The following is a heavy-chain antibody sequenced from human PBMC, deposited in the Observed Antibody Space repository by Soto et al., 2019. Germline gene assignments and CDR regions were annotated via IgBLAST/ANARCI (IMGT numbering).Heavy chain of an antibody. CDR3: ARDIVVVVAATPYYYGMDV. V-gene: IGHV1-69*01. J-gene: IGHJ6*02. CDR2: IIPIFGTA. CDR1: GGTFSSYA. D-gene: IGHD2-15*01. Sequence: QVQLVQSWAEVQKPGSSVKVSCKASGGTFSSYAISWVRQAPGQGLEWMGGIIPIFGTANYAQKFQGRVTITADESTSTAYMELSSLRSEDTAVYYCARDIVVVVAATPYYYGMDVWGQGTTVTVSS.